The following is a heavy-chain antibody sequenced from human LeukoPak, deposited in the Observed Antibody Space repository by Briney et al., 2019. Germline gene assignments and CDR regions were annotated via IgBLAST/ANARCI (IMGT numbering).Heavy chain of an antibody. D-gene: IGHD6-13*01. J-gene: IGHJ4*02. CDR1: GGSISSSNW. Sequence: PSETLSLTCAVSGGSISSSNWWSWVRQPPGKGLEWIGEIYHSGSTNYNPSLKSRVTISVDKSKNQFSLKLSSVTAADTAVYYCARDVEAAGTNYFDYWGQGTLVTVSS. V-gene: IGHV4-4*02. CDR3: ARDVEAAGTNYFDY. CDR2: IYHSGST.